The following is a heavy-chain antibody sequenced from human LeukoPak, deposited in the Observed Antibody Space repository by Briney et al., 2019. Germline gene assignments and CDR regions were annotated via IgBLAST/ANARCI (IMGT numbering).Heavy chain of an antibody. CDR1: GGTFSSYG. J-gene: IGHJ4*02. V-gene: IGHV1-18*01. CDR2: ISTYNGNT. D-gene: IGHD3-10*01. Sequence: ASVKVSCKASGGTFSSYGISWLRQAPGQGLEWMGWISTYNGNTNSAQKFQGRVTMTTDTSTSTAYMEVGSLRSDDTATYYCARTTMVRGVTFHPDYWGQGTLVTVSS. CDR3: ARTTMVRGVTFHPDY.